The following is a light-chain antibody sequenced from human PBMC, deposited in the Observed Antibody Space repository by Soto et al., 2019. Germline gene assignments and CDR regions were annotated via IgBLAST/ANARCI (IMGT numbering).Light chain of an antibody. Sequence: EILLTQSPGTLSVSPGDRATLSCRASQSVSSNLAWFQQKPGQAPTLLIYDASNRATGIPARFSGSGSGTEFTLTISSLKSEDFAVYYCQQYNYWPPITFGQGTRLEIK. CDR2: DAS. CDR1: QSVSSN. V-gene: IGKV3-15*01. J-gene: IGKJ5*01. CDR3: QQYNYWPPIT.